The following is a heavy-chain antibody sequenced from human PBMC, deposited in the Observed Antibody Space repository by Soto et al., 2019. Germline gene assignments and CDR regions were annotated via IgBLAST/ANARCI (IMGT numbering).Heavy chain of an antibody. J-gene: IGHJ4*01. CDR2: IYHSGTS. V-gene: IGHV4-30-2*01. Sequence: SETLSLTCAVSGDPISSGGFSWSWIRQPPGKGLEWIGYIYHSGTSFYNPSLKSRVTISVDGSKNQFSLKVKSVTAADTAVYYCARGRLVPAVNFDYWGLEPWSPSPQ. CDR1: GDPISSGGFS. D-gene: IGHD2-2*01. CDR3: ARGRLVPAVNFDY.